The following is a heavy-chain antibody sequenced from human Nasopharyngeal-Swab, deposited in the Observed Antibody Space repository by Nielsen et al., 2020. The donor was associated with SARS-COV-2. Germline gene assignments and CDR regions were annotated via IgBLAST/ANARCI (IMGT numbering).Heavy chain of an antibody. D-gene: IGHD3-3*01. CDR2: IYYSGST. V-gene: IGHV4-31*03. J-gene: IGHJ4*02. CDR1: GGSISSGGYY. CDR3: ARNGHYTMDY. Sequence: SETLSLTCTVSGGSISSGGYYWSWIRQHPGKGLEWIGYIYYSGSTYYNPSLKSRVTISVDTSKNQFSLKLSSVTAADTAVYYCARNGHYTMDYWGQGTLVTVSS.